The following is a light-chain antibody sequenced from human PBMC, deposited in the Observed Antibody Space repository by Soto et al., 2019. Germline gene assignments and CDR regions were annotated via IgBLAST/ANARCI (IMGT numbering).Light chain of an antibody. Sequence: QSVLTQPPSVSAAPGQTVTISCSGSTSNVGTKHVSWYQQFPGTVPKVLIYDNDKRRSGISDRFSGSRSGTSATLAITGLQTGDEADYYCASWDTSLSVARFGGGTKLTVL. CDR3: ASWDTSLSVAR. V-gene: IGLV1-51*01. CDR2: DND. CDR1: TSNVGTKH. J-gene: IGLJ3*02.